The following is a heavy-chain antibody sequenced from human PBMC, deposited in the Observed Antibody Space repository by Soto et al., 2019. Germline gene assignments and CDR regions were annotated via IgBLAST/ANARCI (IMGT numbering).Heavy chain of an antibody. D-gene: IGHD3-10*01. V-gene: IGHV5-51*01. Sequence: GESLKISCKASGFTFTDYWIGWLRQMPGKGLEWMGIIFPDDSDIKYSTSFQGQVIISADRSITTAYLQMSSLKASDTAIYYCAELPPRAQSLVRYYFDYWGQGTPVTVSS. CDR3: AELPPRAQSLVRYYFDY. CDR1: GFTFTDYW. J-gene: IGHJ4*02. CDR2: IFPDDSDI.